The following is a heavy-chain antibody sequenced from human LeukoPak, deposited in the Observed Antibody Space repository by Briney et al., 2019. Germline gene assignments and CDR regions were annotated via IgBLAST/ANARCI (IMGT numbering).Heavy chain of an antibody. Sequence: PGGSLRLSCAASGFTFSSCAMNWVRQAPGKGLEWVSAISGGGGSTYYADSVKGRFTISRDNSKNTLLLQMNSLRAEDTAVYYCGKDHVTGANTPLTKWGQGTLVTVSS. CDR3: GKDHVTGANTPLTK. J-gene: IGHJ4*02. D-gene: IGHD1-26*01. V-gene: IGHV3-23*01. CDR2: ISGGGGST. CDR1: GFTFSSCA.